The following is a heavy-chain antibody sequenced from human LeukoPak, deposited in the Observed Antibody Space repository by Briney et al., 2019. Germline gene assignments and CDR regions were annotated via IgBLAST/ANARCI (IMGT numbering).Heavy chain of an antibody. CDR3: ARDLTSYYYDNNGAFDF. CDR1: GYTFTGYH. Sequence: GASVKVSCKASGYTFTGYHMHWVRRAPGQGLEWMGRIIPILDTPNYAQKFQGRVTITADKSTSTAYMELSSLRSEDTAVYYCARDLTSYYYDNNGAFDFWGQGTLVTVSS. D-gene: IGHD3-22*01. CDR2: IIPILDTP. V-gene: IGHV1-69*08. J-gene: IGHJ4*02.